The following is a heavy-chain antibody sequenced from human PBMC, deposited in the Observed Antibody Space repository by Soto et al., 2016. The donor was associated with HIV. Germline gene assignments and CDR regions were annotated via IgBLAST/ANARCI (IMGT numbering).Heavy chain of an antibody. CDR3: ARGVGLQGVFPDS. Sequence: QVQLQQWGAGLLKPSETLSLSCAVYGGSFSGHFWTWIRQPPGKGLEWIGEINHSGSTKYNPSLKSRVTISIDTSKNQYSLKLNSVSAADTAIYYCARGVGLQGVFPDSWGQGTLVTVSS. CDR1: GGSFSGHF. V-gene: IGHV4-34*02. J-gene: IGHJ4*02. CDR2: INHSGST. D-gene: IGHD3-10*01.